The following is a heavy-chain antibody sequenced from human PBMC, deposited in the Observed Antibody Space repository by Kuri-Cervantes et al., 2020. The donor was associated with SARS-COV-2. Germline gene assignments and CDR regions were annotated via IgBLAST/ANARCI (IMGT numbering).Heavy chain of an antibody. Sequence: WGSLRLSCAVYGGSFSGYYWSWIRQPPGKGLEWIWEINHSGSTNYNPCLKSRVTISADTSKNQFSLRLTSVTAADTAVYFCAEYGTDDYLSTYFGRGSWYDLWGQGTLVTVSS. V-gene: IGHV4-34*01. CDR1: GGSFSGYY. CDR2: INHSGST. J-gene: IGHJ5*02. D-gene: IGHD3-3*01. CDR3: AEYGTDDYLSTYFGRGSWYDL.